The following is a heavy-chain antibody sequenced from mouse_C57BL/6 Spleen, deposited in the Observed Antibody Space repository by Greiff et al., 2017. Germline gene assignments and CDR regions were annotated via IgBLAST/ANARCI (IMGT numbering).Heavy chain of an antibody. Sequence: VQLQQSGPELVKPGASVKISCKASGYAFSSSWMNWVKQRPGKGLEWIGRIYPGDGDTNYNGKFKGKATLTADKSSSTAYMQLSSLTSEDSAVYFCARSGTTVVVPFDYWGQGTTLTVSS. CDR2: IYPGDGDT. CDR3: ARSGTTVVVPFDY. J-gene: IGHJ2*01. CDR1: GYAFSSSW. D-gene: IGHD1-1*01. V-gene: IGHV1-82*01.